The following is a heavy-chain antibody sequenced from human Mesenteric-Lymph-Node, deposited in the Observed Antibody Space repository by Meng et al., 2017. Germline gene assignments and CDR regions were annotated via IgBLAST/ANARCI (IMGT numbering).Heavy chain of an antibody. J-gene: IGHJ4*02. Sequence: RQLQEPGPGLVKPSETLSLTCTVSGGSISSNGYYWDWVRQPPGKGLEWIGAIYHSGSTSYNPSLQSRVTMFVDTSKNQFSLMLTSVTATDTAVYYCARRRGGSGRDCWGQGTLVTVSS. V-gene: IGHV4-39*01. CDR1: GGSISSNGYY. CDR3: ARRRGGSGRDC. D-gene: IGHD3-10*01. CDR2: IYHSGST.